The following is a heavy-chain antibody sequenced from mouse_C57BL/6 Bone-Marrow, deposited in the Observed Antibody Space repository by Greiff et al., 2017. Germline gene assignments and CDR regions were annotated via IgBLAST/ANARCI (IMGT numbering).Heavy chain of an antibody. CDR3: AKNWGGTPFDY. D-gene: IGHD1-1*02. V-gene: IGHV2-5*01. J-gene: IGHJ2*01. CDR2: IWRGGST. Sequence: QVQLQQSGPGLVQPSQSLSITCTVSGFSLTSYGVHWVRQSPGKGLEWLGVIWRGGSTDYNAAFMSRLSITKDNSTSQVFFKMNSLKADDTVIYYCAKNWGGTPFDYWGQGTTLTVSS. CDR1: GFSLTSYG.